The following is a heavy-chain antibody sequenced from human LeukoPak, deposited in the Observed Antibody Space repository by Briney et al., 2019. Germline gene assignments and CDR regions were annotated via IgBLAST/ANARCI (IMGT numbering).Heavy chain of an antibody. J-gene: IGHJ6*02. CDR2: IYYSGST. CDR1: GGSISSGGYY. Sequence: SQTLSLTCTVSGGSISSGGYYWSWIRQHPGKGLEWIGYIYYSGSTYYNPSLKSRVTISVDTSKNQFSLKLSSVTAADTAVYYCARVPVRYFDWPLPDYYYGMDVWGQGTTVTVSS. D-gene: IGHD3-9*01. V-gene: IGHV4-31*03. CDR3: ARVPVRYFDWPLPDYYYGMDV.